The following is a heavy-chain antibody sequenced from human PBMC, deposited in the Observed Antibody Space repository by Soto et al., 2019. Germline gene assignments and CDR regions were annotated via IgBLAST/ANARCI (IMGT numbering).Heavy chain of an antibody. J-gene: IGHJ6*02. V-gene: IGHV6-1*01. D-gene: IGHD3-10*01. CDR2: TYYRSKWYN. CDR3: ARDLWFGELPYYYYYGMDV. Sequence: SQTLSLTCAISGDSVSSNSAAWNWIRQSPSRGLEWLGRTYYRSKWYNDYAVSVKSRITINPDTSKNQFSLQLNSVTPEDTAVYYCARDLWFGELPYYYYYGMDVWGQGTTVTVSS. CDR1: GDSVSSNSAA.